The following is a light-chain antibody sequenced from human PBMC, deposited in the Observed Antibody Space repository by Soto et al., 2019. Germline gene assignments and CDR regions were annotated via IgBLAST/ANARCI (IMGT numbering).Light chain of an antibody. J-gene: IGKJ5*01. CDR1: QGIGDT. CDR2: GAS. V-gene: IGKV3-20*01. Sequence: EVVMRQSPATLSVSPGEGATLSCRASQGIGDTLAWYQHKPGQTPRLLIYGASSRATGIPDRFSGSGSGTDFTLTISRLEPEDFAVYYCQQHGSSPITFGQGTRLEI. CDR3: QQHGSSPIT.